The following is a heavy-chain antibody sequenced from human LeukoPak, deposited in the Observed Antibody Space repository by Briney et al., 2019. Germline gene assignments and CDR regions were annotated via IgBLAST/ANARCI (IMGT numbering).Heavy chain of an antibody. D-gene: IGHD3-10*01. Sequence: GRSLRLSCAAAEFTFSKFAMHWVRQAPGKGLEWVAVVSYDGSYKYYADSVKGRFTISRDNAKNSLYLQMNSLRVEDTAVYYCAKVAKYYYGSETYYFFEHWGQGTPVTASS. J-gene: IGHJ4*02. V-gene: IGHV3-30*04. CDR3: AKVAKYYYGSETYYFFEH. CDR1: EFTFSKFA. CDR2: VSYDGSYK.